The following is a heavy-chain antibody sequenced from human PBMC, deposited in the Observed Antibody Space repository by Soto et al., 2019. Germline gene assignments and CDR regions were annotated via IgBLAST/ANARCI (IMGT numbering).Heavy chain of an antibody. D-gene: IGHD1-26*01. CDR2: IHPGDSDT. V-gene: IGHV5-51*01. CDR1: GYRFTSRW. CDR3: ARGTYPSRYFDF. Sequence: PGESLKISCKGSGYRFTSRWIAWVRQMPGKGLEWMGIIHPGDSDTRYNPSFQGQVTISADKSISTAYLQWSSLKASDTAMYYCARGTYPSRYFDFWGQGNLVTVSS. J-gene: IGHJ4*02.